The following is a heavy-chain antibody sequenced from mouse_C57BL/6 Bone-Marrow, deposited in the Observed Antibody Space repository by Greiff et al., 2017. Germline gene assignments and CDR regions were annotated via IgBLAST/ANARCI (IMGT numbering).Heavy chain of an antibody. CDR2: INPGSGGT. J-gene: IGHJ1*03. CDR1: GYAFTNYL. V-gene: IGHV1-54*01. D-gene: IGHD1-1*01. CDR3: ATYYYGSSGYFDV. Sequence: QVQLQQSGAELVRPGTSVKVSCKASGYAFTNYLIEWVKQRPGPGLEWIGVINPGSGGTNYNEKFKGKATLTADKSSSTAYMQLSSLTSEDSAVYFCATYYYGSSGYFDVWGTGTTVTVSS.